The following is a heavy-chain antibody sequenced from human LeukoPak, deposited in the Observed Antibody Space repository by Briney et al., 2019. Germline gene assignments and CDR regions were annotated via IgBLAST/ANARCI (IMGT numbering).Heavy chain of an antibody. D-gene: IGHD3-3*02. CDR2: INHNRST. CDR1: GGSFSGGSLSGYC. CDR3: ARRLFSTHFVG. V-gene: IGHV4-34*01. J-gene: IGHJ4*02. Sequence: SETLSLTCGVSGGSFSGGSLSGYCWSWIRQPPGQGLEWIGGINHNRSTNYNPSLKARVTISIDAPNTQFSLNLSSVTAADRAMYYCARRLFSTHFVGWGQGTLVTVSS.